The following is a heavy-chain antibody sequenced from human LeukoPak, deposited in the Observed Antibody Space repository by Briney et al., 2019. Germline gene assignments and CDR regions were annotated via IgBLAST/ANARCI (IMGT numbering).Heavy chain of an antibody. CDR3: ARVQGGGYRTADC. Sequence: PGGSLRLSCAASGFTFSKYIMHWVRQAPGKGLDWVAVILENGSRQYYADSVKGRFTISRDNSKNTLSLQMNSLRGEDTAMYYCARVQGGGYRTADCWGQGTLVTVSS. D-gene: IGHD6-19*01. CDR2: ILENGSRQ. J-gene: IGHJ4*02. CDR1: GFTFSKYI. V-gene: IGHV3-30*04.